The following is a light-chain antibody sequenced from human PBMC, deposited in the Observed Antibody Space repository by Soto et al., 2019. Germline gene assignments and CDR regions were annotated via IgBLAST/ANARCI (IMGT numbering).Light chain of an antibody. Sequence: QSALTQPASVSGSPGQSITISCTGTSSDVGAHNHDSWYQQHPGKAPKLMIYEVTNRPSGVSNRFSGSKSGNTASLTISGLQAEDEADYYCISYTSSSTPYVFGTGTKLTVL. CDR3: ISYTSSSTPYV. J-gene: IGLJ1*01. CDR1: SSDVGAHNH. CDR2: EVT. V-gene: IGLV2-14*01.